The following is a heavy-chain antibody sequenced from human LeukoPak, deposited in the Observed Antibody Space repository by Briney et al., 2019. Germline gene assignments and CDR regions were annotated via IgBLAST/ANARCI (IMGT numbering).Heavy chain of an antibody. Sequence: KPGGSLRLSCAASGFTFSSYSMNWVRQAPGKGLEWVSSISSSSSYIYYADSVKGRFTISRDNAKNSLYLQMNSLRAEDTAVYYCARGSGLLDAFDIWGQGTMVTVSS. J-gene: IGHJ3*02. D-gene: IGHD1-26*01. V-gene: IGHV3-21*01. CDR2: ISSSSSYI. CDR3: ARGSGLLDAFDI. CDR1: GFTFSSYS.